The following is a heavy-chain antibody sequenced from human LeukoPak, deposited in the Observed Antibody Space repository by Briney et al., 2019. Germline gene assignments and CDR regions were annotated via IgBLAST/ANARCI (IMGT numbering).Heavy chain of an antibody. V-gene: IGHV3-7*01. J-gene: IGHJ4*02. D-gene: IGHD1-26*01. CDR3: ARVQWELRGVGSYFEY. CDR1: GFTFSSYW. CDR2: IKQDGSEK. Sequence: GGSLRLSCVVSGFTFSSYWMSWVRQAPGKGLEWVANIKQDGSEKYYVDSVKGRFTMSRDNAKNSLYLQMSSLRAEDTAVYYCARVQWELRGVGSYFEYWGKGALVTVSS.